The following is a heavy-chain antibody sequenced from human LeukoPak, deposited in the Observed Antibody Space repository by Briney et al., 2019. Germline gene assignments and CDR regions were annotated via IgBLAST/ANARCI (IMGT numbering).Heavy chain of an antibody. Sequence: GGSLRLSCAASGFTFRSYGMHWVRQAPGKGLEWVAFIRYDGNNKYYADSVKGRFTISRDNSKNTLYLQMKSLRAEDTAVYYCAKGGGYEAQYYYYYLDVWGKGTTVTISS. J-gene: IGHJ6*03. CDR1: GFTFRSYG. CDR2: IRYDGNNK. D-gene: IGHD5-12*01. CDR3: AKGGGYEAQYYYYYLDV. V-gene: IGHV3-30*02.